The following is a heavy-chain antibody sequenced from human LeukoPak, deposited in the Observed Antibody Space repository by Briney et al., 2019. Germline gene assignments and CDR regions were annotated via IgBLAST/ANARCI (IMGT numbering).Heavy chain of an antibody. CDR1: GFTFSSYG. Sequence: GGSLRLSCAASGFTFSSYGMSWVRQAPGKGLEWVSAISGSGGSTYYADSVKGRFTISRDNSKNTLYLQMNSLRAEDTAVYYCAKDLGGGSWGAWFDPWGQGTLVTVSS. J-gene: IGHJ5*02. D-gene: IGHD2-15*01. CDR3: AKDLGGGSWGAWFDP. V-gene: IGHV3-23*01. CDR2: ISGSGGST.